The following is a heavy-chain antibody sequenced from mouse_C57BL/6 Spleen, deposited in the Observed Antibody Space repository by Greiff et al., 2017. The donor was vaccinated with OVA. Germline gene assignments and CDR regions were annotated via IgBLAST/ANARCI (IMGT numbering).Heavy chain of an antibody. Sequence: QVQLQQSGPELVKPGASVKISCKASGYSFTSYYIHWVKQRPGQGLEWIGWIYPGSGNTKYNEKFKGKATLTADTSSSTAYMQLSSLTSEDSAVYYCASLGRDWYFDVWGTGTTVTVSS. D-gene: IGHD4-1*01. CDR1: GYSFTSYY. V-gene: IGHV1-66*01. J-gene: IGHJ1*03. CDR2: IYPGSGNT. CDR3: ASLGRDWYFDV.